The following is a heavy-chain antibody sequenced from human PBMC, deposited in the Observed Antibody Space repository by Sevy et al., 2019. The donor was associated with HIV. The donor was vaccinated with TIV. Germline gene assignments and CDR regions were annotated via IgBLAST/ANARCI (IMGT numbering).Heavy chain of an antibody. V-gene: IGHV4-39*01. J-gene: IGHJ4*02. CDR1: GGSISSSSYY. D-gene: IGHD1-26*01. CDR2: IYYSRNT. CDR3: GRHAGVGTTNHFDC. Sequence: SETLSLTCTVSGGSISSSSYYWGWIRQPPGKGPEWIGSIYYSRNTYYNPSLKSRVTISVDTSKNQFSLQLSSVTAADTAVYFCGRHAGVGTTNHFDCWGQGTLVTVSS.